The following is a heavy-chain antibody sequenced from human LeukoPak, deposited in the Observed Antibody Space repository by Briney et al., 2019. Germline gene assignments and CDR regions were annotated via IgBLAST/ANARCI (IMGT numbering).Heavy chain of an antibody. V-gene: IGHV3-23*01. CDR2: ISGSDGST. D-gene: IGHD3-22*01. J-gene: IGHJ4*02. CDR1: GFTFSSYA. Sequence: GGSLRLSCAASGFTFSSYAMSWVRQAPGKGLEWVSTISGSDGSTFYADSVKGRFTISRDNSKSTLDLQMNNLRAEDTAVYYCAKARSVTWIVVAFDYWGQGTLVTVSS. CDR3: AKARSVTWIVVAFDY.